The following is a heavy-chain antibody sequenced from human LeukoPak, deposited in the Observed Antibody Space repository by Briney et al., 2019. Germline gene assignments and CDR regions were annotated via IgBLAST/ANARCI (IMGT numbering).Heavy chain of an antibody. V-gene: IGHV3-21*01. CDR3: ARTTPLVGATGGDYYYYYGMEV. CDR1: GFNFSSYS. D-gene: IGHD1-26*01. CDR2: ISPWSDYI. Sequence: GGSLRLSCAASGFNFSSYSMNWVRQAPGKGLEWVSAISPWSDYIYYVDSVKGRFAISRDYAKNSLYLQMNSRREEDKAVYYCARTTPLVGATGGDYYYYYGMEVWGQGTTVNVSS. J-gene: IGHJ6*02.